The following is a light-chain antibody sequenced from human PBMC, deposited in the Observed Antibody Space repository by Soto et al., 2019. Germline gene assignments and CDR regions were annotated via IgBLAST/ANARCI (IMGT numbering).Light chain of an antibody. Sequence: EIVLTQSPGTLSLSPGERATLSCRASQSVRSNYLAWYQQKPGRAPRLLIYGASSRATGIPDRFSGSGSGTDFTLTISRLEPEDVAVYYCQQYGSSPRAFGGGTKVEI. CDR2: GAS. V-gene: IGKV3-20*01. CDR3: QQYGSSPRA. J-gene: IGKJ4*01. CDR1: QSVRSNY.